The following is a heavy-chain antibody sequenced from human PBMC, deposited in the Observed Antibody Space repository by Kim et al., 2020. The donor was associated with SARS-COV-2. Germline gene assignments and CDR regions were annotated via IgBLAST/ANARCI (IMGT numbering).Heavy chain of an antibody. J-gene: IGHJ4*02. V-gene: IGHV3-74*01. CDR1: GFTFNKSW. CDR2: INSDESST. Sequence: GGSLRLSCAASGFTFNKSWMHWVRQVPGKGLVWVSRINSDESSTSYADSVKGRFTISRDNAKNTLYLQMNSLRAEDTAVYYCARDIDRWLSLDYWGQGTLVTVSS. CDR3: ARDIDRWLSLDY. D-gene: IGHD3-22*01.